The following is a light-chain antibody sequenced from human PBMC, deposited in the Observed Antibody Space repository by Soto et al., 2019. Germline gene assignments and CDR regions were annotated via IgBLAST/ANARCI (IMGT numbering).Light chain of an antibody. V-gene: IGLV1-40*01. Sequence: QSVLTQPPSVSGAPGQRVTISCTGSSSNIGAGYDVHWYQHLPGTAPKLLIYGNSNRPSGVPDRFSGSKSGTSASLAITGLQAEDEADYYCQSYDSSLSGSVFGGGIQLTVL. CDR2: GNS. CDR1: SSNIGAGYD. CDR3: QSYDSSLSGSV. J-gene: IGLJ2*01.